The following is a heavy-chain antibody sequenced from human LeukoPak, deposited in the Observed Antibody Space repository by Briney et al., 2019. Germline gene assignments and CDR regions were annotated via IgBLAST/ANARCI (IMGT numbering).Heavy chain of an antibody. Sequence: PSETLSLTCTVSGGSISSSSYYWGWIRQPPGKGLEWIGSIYYSGSTYYNPSLKSRVTISVDTSKNQFSLRLSSVTAADTAVYYCARHLGPSHSDYWGQGTLVTVSS. CDR3: ARHLGPSHSDY. CDR2: IYYSGST. D-gene: IGHD2-2*01. CDR1: GGSISSSSYY. J-gene: IGHJ4*02. V-gene: IGHV4-39*01.